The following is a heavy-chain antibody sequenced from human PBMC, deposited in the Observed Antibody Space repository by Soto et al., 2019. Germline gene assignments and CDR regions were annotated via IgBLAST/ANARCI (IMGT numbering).Heavy chain of an antibody. CDR2: IGTAGDT. CDR3: ARRNGWSYFDY. CDR1: GFTFSSYD. V-gene: IGHV3-13*01. J-gene: IGHJ4*01. D-gene: IGHD2-15*01. Sequence: EVPLVESGGGLVQPGGSLRLSCAASGFTFSSYDMHWVRQATGKGLEWVSAIGTAGDTYYPGSVKGRFTISRENAKNSLYLQMNSLRAGDTAVYYCARRNGWSYFDYWGHGTLVTVSS.